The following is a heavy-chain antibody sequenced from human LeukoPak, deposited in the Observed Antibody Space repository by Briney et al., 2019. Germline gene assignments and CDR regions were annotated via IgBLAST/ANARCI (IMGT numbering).Heavy chain of an antibody. CDR1: GYSFATYW. CDR3: ARQGYTSGGYYYYMDV. V-gene: IGHV5-51*01. J-gene: IGHJ6*03. D-gene: IGHD6-25*01. CDR2: IYPGDSDT. Sequence: GESLKISCKGSGYSFATYWIGWVRQMPGKGLEWMGIIYPGDSDTRYSPSFQGQVTISADKSISTAYLQWSSLKASDSAMYYCARQGYTSGGYYYYMDVWGKGTTVTVSS.